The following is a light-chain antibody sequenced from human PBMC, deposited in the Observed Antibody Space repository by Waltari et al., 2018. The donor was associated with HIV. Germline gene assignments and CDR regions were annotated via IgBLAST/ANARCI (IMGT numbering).Light chain of an antibody. J-gene: IGKJ2*01. Sequence: DIQMTQSPSTLSASVGDRVTITCRASQSIGNWLAWYQQKPGRSPRLLLYKASNLQSGVPSRFSGSGSETEFTLTISSLQPDDSATYFCQQYNIYPDYTFGHGTKLEIK. CDR2: KAS. CDR1: QSIGNW. CDR3: QQYNIYPDYT. V-gene: IGKV1-5*03.